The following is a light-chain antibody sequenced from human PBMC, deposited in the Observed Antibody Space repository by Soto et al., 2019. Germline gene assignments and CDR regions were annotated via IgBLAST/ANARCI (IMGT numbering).Light chain of an antibody. V-gene: IGKV4-1*01. Sequence: DIVLTQSPASLDVSLGERVTINCKSSQSLFFTSNKKNSLAWYQQKPGQPPKSIIYWGSSREYGVPARFRGAGSATDFPLTISSRQAEDGAVYYCQQGYRSHFTCGQGTKLGIK. J-gene: IGKJ2*01. CDR3: QQGYRSHFT. CDR1: QSLFFTSNKKNS. CDR2: WGS.